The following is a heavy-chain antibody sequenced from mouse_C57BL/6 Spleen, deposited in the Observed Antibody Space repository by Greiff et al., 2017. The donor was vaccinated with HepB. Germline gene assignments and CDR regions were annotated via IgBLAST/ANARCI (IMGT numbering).Heavy chain of an antibody. CDR3: ASHPITYYSNYFDY. V-gene: IGHV3-6*01. CDR1: GYSITSGYY. CDR2: ISYDGSN. Sequence: EVKLQESGPGLVKPSQSLSLTCSVTGYSITSGYYWNWIRQFPGNKLEWMGYISYDGSNNYNPSLKNRISITRDTSKNQFFLKLNSVTTEDTATYYCASHPITYYSNYFDYWGQGTTLTVSS. D-gene: IGHD2-5*01. J-gene: IGHJ2*01.